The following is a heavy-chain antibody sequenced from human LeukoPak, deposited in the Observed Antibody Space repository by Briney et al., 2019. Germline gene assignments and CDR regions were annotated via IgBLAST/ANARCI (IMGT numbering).Heavy chain of an antibody. J-gene: IGHJ6*02. D-gene: IGHD6-19*01. CDR1: GFTFSSYA. CDR3: AKEKEPVLSQWLVREDYYYGMDV. CDR2: ISGSGGST. Sequence: GGSLRLSCAASGFTFSSYAMSWVRQAPGKGLEWVSAISGSGGSTYYADSVKGRFTISRDNSKNTLYLQMNSLRAEDTAVYYCAKEKEPVLSQWLVREDYYYGMDVWGQGTTVTVSS. V-gene: IGHV3-23*01.